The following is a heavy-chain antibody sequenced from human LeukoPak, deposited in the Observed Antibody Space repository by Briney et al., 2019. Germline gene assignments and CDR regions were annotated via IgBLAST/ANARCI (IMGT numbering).Heavy chain of an antibody. CDR2: IYYSGSP. Sequence: KASETLSLTCTVSGGSITSSSYYWGWIRQPPGKGLEWIGSIYYSGSPYYNPSLKSRVTISLDTSKKQFSLKLSSVTAADTAVYYCARGRRDGYNLRSFDYWGQGTLVTVSS. D-gene: IGHD5-24*01. CDR3: ARGRRDGYNLRSFDY. CDR1: GGSITSSSYY. V-gene: IGHV4-39*07. J-gene: IGHJ4*02.